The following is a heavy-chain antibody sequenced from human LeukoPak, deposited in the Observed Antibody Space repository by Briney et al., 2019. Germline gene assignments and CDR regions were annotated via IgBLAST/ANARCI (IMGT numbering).Heavy chain of an antibody. J-gene: IGHJ4*02. CDR3: ATQSITLVVVISPFDY. Sequence: GGSLRLSCAASGLTSSNFPMHWVRQAPGKGLEWVDADSVRGRFTISRDNSKSTVYLQVNSLKPDDTAVYYCATQSITLVVVISPFDYWGQGTLVTVSS. D-gene: IGHD3-22*01. CDR1: GLTSSNFP. V-gene: IGHV3-30*02.